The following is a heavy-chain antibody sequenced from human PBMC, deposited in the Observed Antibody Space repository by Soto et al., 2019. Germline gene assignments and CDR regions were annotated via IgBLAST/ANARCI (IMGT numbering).Heavy chain of an antibody. D-gene: IGHD3-10*01. CDR1: GFTVGSYA. CDR2: SSGSGGDT. Sequence: GGSLRLSCAASGFTVGSYAMTWVRQAPGKGLEWVSGSSGSGGDTYYADSVKGRFTISRDNSKNTLYLQMNSLRAEDTAVYYCAKDNSYRSGYWGQGTLVTVSS. CDR3: AKDNSYRSGY. V-gene: IGHV3-23*01. J-gene: IGHJ4*02.